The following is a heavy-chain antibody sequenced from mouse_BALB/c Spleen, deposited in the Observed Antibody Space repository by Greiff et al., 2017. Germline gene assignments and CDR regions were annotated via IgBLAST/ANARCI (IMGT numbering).Heavy chain of an antibody. D-gene: IGHD1-1*01. CDR2: IDPSDSYT. Sequence: QVQLKQPGAELVKPGASVKLSCKASGYTFTSYWMHWVKQRPGQGLEWIGEIDPSDSYTNYNQKFKGKATLTVDKSSSTAYMQLSSLTSEDSAVYYCARSHYYGSSYPFAYWGQGTLVTVSA. CDR3: ARSHYYGSSYPFAY. J-gene: IGHJ3*01. CDR1: GYTFTSYW. V-gene: IGHV1-69*02.